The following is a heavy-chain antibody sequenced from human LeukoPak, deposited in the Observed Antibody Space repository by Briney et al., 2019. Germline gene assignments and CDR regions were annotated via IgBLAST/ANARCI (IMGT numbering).Heavy chain of an antibody. D-gene: IGHD2-15*01. CDR1: GGSISSGSYY. V-gene: IGHV4-61*01. CDR3: ARRYCSGGSCTPDAFDI. J-gene: IGHJ3*02. Sequence: PSETLSLTCTVSGGSISSGSYYWSWIRQPPGKGLEWIGYIYYSGSTNYNPSLKSRVTISVDTSKNQFSLKLSSVTAADTAVYYCARRYCSGGSCTPDAFDIWGQGTMVTVSS. CDR2: IYYSGST.